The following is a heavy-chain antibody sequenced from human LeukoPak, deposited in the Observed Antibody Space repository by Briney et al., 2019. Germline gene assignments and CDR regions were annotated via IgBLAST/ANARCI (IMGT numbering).Heavy chain of an antibody. Sequence: PSQTLSLTCTVPGGFISSGGYYWSWIRQHPGKGLEWIGYIYYSGSTYYNPSLKSRVTISVDTSKNQFSLKLSSVTAADTAVYYCARVSVSPTTAVLHYFDYWGQGTLVTVSS. V-gene: IGHV4-31*03. D-gene: IGHD4-23*01. CDR1: GGFISSGGYY. J-gene: IGHJ4*02. CDR2: IYYSGST. CDR3: ARVSVSPTTAVLHYFDY.